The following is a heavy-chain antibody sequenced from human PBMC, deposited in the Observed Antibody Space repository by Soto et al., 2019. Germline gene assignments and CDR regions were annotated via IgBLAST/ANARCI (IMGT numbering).Heavy chain of an antibody. D-gene: IGHD3-10*01. V-gene: IGHV3-30*18. CDR2: ISYDGTNE. J-gene: IGHJ4*02. Sequence: GGSRRLSWTVSGFTFSSFGMYWVRKAPGKGLEWVALISYDGTNEDYAESVRGRFTISRDNSKNTLYLDMNSLSAEDSAVYFCANGVVREPAYFDYWGQGTLVTVS. CDR3: ANGVVREPAYFDY. CDR1: GFTFSSFG.